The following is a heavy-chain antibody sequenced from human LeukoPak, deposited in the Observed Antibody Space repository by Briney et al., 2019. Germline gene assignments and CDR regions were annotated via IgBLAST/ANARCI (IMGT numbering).Heavy chain of an antibody. D-gene: IGHD2-2*01. V-gene: IGHV1-18*04. Sequence: GASVKVSCKASGYTFTGYYMHWVRQAPGQGLEWMGWISAYNGNTNYAQRLQGRVTMTTDTSTSTAYMELRSLRSDDTAVYYCARRGVVPAACFDYWGQGTLVTVSS. CDR3: ARRGVVPAACFDY. J-gene: IGHJ4*02. CDR1: GYTFTGYY. CDR2: ISAYNGNT.